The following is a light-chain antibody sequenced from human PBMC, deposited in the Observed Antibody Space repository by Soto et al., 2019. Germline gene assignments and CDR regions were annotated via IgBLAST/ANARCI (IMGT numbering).Light chain of an antibody. CDR1: QSVPNNY. V-gene: IGKV3D-20*02. J-gene: IGKJ5*01. CDR2: AAY. Sequence: EIVFTQSPDTLSLSPGERATISCRASQSVPNNYLAWYLQKPGQAPKVLIYAAYNRATGIPDRFSGSGSGTDFTLTISSLEPEDSAVYYCQQRHMWPITFGQGTRLEIK. CDR3: QQRHMWPIT.